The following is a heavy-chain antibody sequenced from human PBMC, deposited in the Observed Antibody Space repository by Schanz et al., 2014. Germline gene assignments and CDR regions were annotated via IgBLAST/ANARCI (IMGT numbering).Heavy chain of an antibody. CDR1: GGTFSSST. V-gene: IGHV1-69*02. D-gene: IGHD4-17*01. Sequence: QVQLVHSGAEVKKPGSSVKVSCKASGGTFSSSTLTWVRQAPGQGLEWMGRIIPILDKTNYAQKFQGRVTMTRDTSLKTAYMEMTDLKFEDAGLYYCAIHYGDRPLWGQGTLIAVSS. CDR2: IIPILDKT. J-gene: IGHJ4*02. CDR3: AIHYGDRPL.